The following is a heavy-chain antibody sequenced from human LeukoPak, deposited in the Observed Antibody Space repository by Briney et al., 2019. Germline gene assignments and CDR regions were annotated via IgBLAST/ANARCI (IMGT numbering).Heavy chain of an antibody. Sequence: GGSLRLSCAASGFTFSSYGMHWVRQAPGKGLEWVAVISYDGSSKYYADSVKGRFTISRDNSKNTLYLQMNSLRAEDTAVYYCAKAAVVGVDFDYWGQGTLVTVSS. CDR1: GFTFSSYG. D-gene: IGHD1-26*01. CDR2: ISYDGSSK. J-gene: IGHJ4*02. CDR3: AKAAVVGVDFDY. V-gene: IGHV3-30*18.